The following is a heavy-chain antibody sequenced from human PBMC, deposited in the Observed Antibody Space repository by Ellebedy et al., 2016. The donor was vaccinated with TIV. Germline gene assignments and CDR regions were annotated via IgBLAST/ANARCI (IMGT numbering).Heavy chain of an antibody. CDR3: VKGAWLDD. V-gene: IGHV3-23*01. CDR2: FRHHDDSK. Sequence: GGSLRLXCAASGFSFRTFDMSWVRQAPGKGLEWVSVFRHHDDSKHYGDSVKGRFTISRDTSKNILFLQMNSLRAEDTAVYYCVKGAWLDDWGQGTLVIVSS. D-gene: IGHD1-26*01. CDR1: GFSFRTFD. J-gene: IGHJ4*02.